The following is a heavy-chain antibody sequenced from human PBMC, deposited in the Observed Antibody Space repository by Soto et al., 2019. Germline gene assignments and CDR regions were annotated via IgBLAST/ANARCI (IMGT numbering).Heavy chain of an antibody. V-gene: IGHV1-69*19. CDR1: GETLNSNP. D-gene: IGHD2-15*01. Sequence: QVQLVQSGAEVKKPGSSLKVSCKVFGETLNSNPIGWVRQAPGQGLEWVGGIVPLSDTTNYAQALQGRVIFPANRSASTAYMELSNLKWDDTAVSFCERKSGRDCTSGGGCVSLDVWG. CDR2: IVPLSDTT. J-gene: IGHJ6*02. CDR3: ERKSGRDCTSGGGCVSLDV.